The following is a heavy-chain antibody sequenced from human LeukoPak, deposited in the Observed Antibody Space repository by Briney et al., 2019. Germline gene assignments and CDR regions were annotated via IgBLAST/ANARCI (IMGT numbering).Heavy chain of an antibody. CDR2: INPSGGST. V-gene: IGHV1-46*01. CDR1: GGTFSSYA. J-gene: IGHJ4*02. Sequence: ASVKVSCKASGGTFSSYAISWVRQAPGQGLEWMGIINPSGGSTSYAQKFQGRITMTRDMSTSTVYMELSSLRSEDTAVYYCARDHDFWSGYYFDYWGQGTLVTVSS. D-gene: IGHD3-3*01. CDR3: ARDHDFWSGYYFDY.